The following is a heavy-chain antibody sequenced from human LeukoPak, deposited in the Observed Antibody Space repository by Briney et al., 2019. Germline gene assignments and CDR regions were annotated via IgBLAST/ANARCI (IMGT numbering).Heavy chain of an antibody. J-gene: IGHJ3*02. D-gene: IGHD3-10*01. CDR2: INPNSGGT. CDR3: ARDSGSITMVRGVNGAFDI. V-gene: IGHV1-2*02. Sequence: ASVKVSCKASGYTFTGYYMHWVRQAPGRGLEWMGWINPNSGGTNCAQKFQGRVTMTRDTSISTAYMELSRLRSDDTAVYYCARDSGSITMVRGVNGAFDIWGQGTMVTVSS. CDR1: GYTFTGYY.